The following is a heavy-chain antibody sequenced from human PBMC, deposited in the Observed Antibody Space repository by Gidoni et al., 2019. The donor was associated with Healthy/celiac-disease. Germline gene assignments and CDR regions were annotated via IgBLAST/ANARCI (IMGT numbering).Heavy chain of an antibody. D-gene: IGHD1-26*01. CDR2: INHSGST. CDR3: ARHVGATQAGDY. J-gene: IGHJ4*02. Sequence: QVQLQQWGAGLLKPSETLSLTCAVYGGSFSGYYWSWIRQPPGKGLEWIGEINHSGSTNYNPSLKSRVTISVDTSKNQFSLKLSSVTAADTAVYYCARHVGATQAGDYWGQGTLVTVSS. V-gene: IGHV4-34*01. CDR1: GGSFSGYY.